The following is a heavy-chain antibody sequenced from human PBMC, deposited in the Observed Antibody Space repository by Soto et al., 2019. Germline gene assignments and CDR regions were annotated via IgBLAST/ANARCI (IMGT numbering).Heavy chain of an antibody. D-gene: IGHD4-17*01. CDR1: GFSLSTSGVG. CDR3: AHRPRGDYGDYVDY. J-gene: IGHJ4*02. CDR2: IYWNDDK. Sequence: QITLKESGPTLVKPTQPLTLTCTFSGFSLSTSGVGVGWIRQPPGKALEWLALIYWNDDKRYSPSLKSRLTITKDTSKNQVVLTMTNMDPVDTATYYCAHRPRGDYGDYVDYWGQGTLVTVSS. V-gene: IGHV2-5*01.